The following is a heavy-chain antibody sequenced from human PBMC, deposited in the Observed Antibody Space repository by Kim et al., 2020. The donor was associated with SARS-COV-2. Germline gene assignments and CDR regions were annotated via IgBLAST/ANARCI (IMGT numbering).Heavy chain of an antibody. J-gene: IGHJ4*02. V-gene: IGHV3-74*01. CDR2: INSDGSST. D-gene: IGHD6-19*01. CDR3: VSFHLAVAGGRSAVY. CDR1: GFTFSSYW. Sequence: GGSLRLSCAASGFTFSSYWMHWVRQAPGKGLVWVSRINSDGSSTSYADSVKGRFTISRDNAKNTLYLQMNSLRAEDTAVYYCVSFHLAVAGGRSAVYWGQGTLVTVSS.